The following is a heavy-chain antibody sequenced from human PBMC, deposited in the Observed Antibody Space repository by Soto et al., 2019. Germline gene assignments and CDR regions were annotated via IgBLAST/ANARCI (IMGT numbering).Heavy chain of an antibody. Sequence: QVHLVESGGGVVQPGRSLRLSCAASGFSFNDFGIHWVRQAPGKGLEWVAVIWYEGQRTNYVESVRGRFIISRDVSKNTGYLQMNSLRDEDTAVYFWARENAPPYFDHWGQGTLVAVSS. CDR3: ARENAPPYFDH. CDR1: GFSFNDFG. J-gene: IGHJ4*02. D-gene: IGHD2-2*01. V-gene: IGHV3-33*01. CDR2: IWYEGQRT.